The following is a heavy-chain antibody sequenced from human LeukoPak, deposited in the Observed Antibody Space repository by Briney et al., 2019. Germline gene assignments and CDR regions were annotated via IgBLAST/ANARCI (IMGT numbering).Heavy chain of an antibody. D-gene: IGHD2-21*02. CDR3: ARSDYDYYYGMDV. CDR2: IYPGDSDT. J-gene: IGHJ6*02. V-gene: IGHV5-51*01. CDR1: GYSFTSYW. Sequence: GESLKISCKGSGYSFTSYWIGWVRQMPGKGLEWMGIIYPGDSDTRYSPSFQGQVTISADKSISTAYLQWSSLKASDTATYYCARSDYDYYYGMDVWGQGTTVTVSS.